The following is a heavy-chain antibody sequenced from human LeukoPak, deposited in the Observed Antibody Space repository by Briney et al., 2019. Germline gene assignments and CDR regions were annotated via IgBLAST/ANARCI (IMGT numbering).Heavy chain of an antibody. V-gene: IGHV4-59*01. CDR1: GGSISSYY. J-gene: IGHJ4*02. CDR3: ARGRELDYYGSGSYYFDY. D-gene: IGHD3-10*01. CDR2: IYYSGST. Sequence: PSETLSLTCTVSGGSISSYYWSWIRQPPGKGLEWIGYIYYSGSTNYNPSLKSRVTISVDTSKNQFSLKLSSVTAADTAVYYCARGRELDYYGSGSYYFDYWGQGTLVTVSS.